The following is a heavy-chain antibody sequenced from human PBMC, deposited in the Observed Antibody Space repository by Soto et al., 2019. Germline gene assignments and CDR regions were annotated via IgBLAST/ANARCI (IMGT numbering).Heavy chain of an antibody. CDR2: VYYSGST. J-gene: IGHJ4*02. V-gene: IGHV4-39*01. Sequence: QLQLQESGPGLVKPSETLSLTCTVSGGSVSSSSYYWGWVRQPPGKGLEWIGSVYYSGSTYYNPSLASRVTISVDKSKNPFSLKLMSLSAAATAVYYCGSLEGLATISYYFDYWGQGALVTVSS. CDR1: GGSVSSSSYY. D-gene: IGHD3-9*01. CDR3: GSLEGLATISYYFDY.